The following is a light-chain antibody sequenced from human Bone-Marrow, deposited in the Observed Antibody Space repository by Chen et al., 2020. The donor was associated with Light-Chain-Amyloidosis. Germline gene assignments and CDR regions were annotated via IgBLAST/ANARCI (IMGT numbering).Light chain of an antibody. CDR2: WAS. V-gene: IGKV4-1*01. CDR1: QSVLYSSNNKNY. CDR3: QQYYSTPRT. J-gene: IGKJ1*01. Sequence: DIVMTQSPDSLAVSLGERATINCKSSQSVLYSSNNKNYLAWYQQKPGQPPKLLIYWASTRESGVSDRFSGSGSGTDFTLTISSLQAEDVAGYYCQQYYSTPRTFGQGTKVEIK.